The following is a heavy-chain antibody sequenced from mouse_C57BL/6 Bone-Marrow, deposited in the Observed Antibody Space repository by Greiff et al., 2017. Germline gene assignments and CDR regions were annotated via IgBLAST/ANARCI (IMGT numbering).Heavy chain of an antibody. J-gene: IGHJ1*03. CDR1: GFTFSSYA. Sequence: EVKLVESGEGLVKPGGSLKLSCAASGFTFSSYAMSWVRQTPEKRLEWVAYISSGGDYIYYAVTVKGRFTISRDNARNTLYLQMSSLKSEDTAMYYCTRDNYGSIFYWYFDVWGTGTTVTVSS. V-gene: IGHV5-9-1*02. D-gene: IGHD1-1*01. CDR3: TRDNYGSIFYWYFDV. CDR2: ISSGGDYI.